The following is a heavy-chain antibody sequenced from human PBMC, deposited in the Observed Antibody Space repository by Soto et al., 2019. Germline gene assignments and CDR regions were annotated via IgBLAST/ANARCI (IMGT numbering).Heavy chain of an antibody. CDR3: AKDIRLAVAVDYYYGMDG. CDR2: ISWDGGST. D-gene: IGHD6-19*01. Sequence: GGSLRLSCAASGFTLDDYTMHWVRQAPGKGLEWVSLISWDGGSTYYADSVKGRFTISRDNSKNSLYLQMNRLRTEDTALYYCAKDIRLAVAVDYYYGMDGWGQGTTVTVSS. V-gene: IGHV3-43*01. CDR1: GFTLDDYT. J-gene: IGHJ6*02.